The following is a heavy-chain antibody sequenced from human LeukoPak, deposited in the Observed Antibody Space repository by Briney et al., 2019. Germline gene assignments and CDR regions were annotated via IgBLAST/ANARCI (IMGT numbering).Heavy chain of an antibody. CDR3: ARDSSGYYLSFDY. Sequence: SETLSLTCTVSGYSISSGYYWGWIRQPPGKGLEWIGSIYHSGSTYYNPSLKSRVTISVDTSKNQFSLKLSSVTAADTAMYYCARDSSGYYLSFDYWGQGTLVTVSS. D-gene: IGHD3-22*01. CDR2: IYHSGST. V-gene: IGHV4-38-2*02. J-gene: IGHJ4*02. CDR1: GYSISSGYY.